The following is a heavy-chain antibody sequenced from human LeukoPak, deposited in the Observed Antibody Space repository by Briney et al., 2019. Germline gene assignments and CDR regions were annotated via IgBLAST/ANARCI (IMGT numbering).Heavy chain of an antibody. CDR1: GFTFTNYG. V-gene: IGHV3-33*06. D-gene: IGHD5-24*01. CDR3: VKDDGRVKGHIDY. J-gene: IGHJ4*02. Sequence: GESLKISCAASGFTFTNYGMHWVRQAPDKELEWVAVIWYDGSKKYYADSVKGRFTISRDNSKNTVYMQMNSMRVEDTAVYYCVKDDGRVKGHIDYWGQGTPVTVS. CDR2: IWYDGSKK.